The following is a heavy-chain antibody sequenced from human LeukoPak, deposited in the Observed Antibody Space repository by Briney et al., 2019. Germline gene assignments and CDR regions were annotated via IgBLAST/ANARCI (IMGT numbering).Heavy chain of an antibody. CDR3: AKDYPLAAAEDYYYMDV. CDR1: GFTFDDYA. J-gene: IGHJ6*03. CDR2: ISWNSGSI. Sequence: GRSLRLSCAASGFTFDDYAMHWVRQAPGKGLEWVSGISWNSGSIGYVDSVKGRFTISRDNAKNSLYLQMNSLRAEDTALYYCAKDYPLAAAEDYYYMDVWGKGTTVTVSS. D-gene: IGHD6-13*01. V-gene: IGHV3-9*01.